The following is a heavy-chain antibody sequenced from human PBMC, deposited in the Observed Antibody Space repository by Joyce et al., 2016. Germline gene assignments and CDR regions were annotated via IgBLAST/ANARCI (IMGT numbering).Heavy chain of an antibody. V-gene: IGHV4-34*02. J-gene: IGHJ4*02. CDR1: GGPFRGFF. D-gene: IGHD6-19*01. CDR3: ARSQWLAPLMY. Sequence: QVQLRQWGAGLLKPSETLSLTCAVSGGPFRGFFWTWVRQPPGKALEWIGEITTSGATNYNPSLSSRVAISVDTSNNQFALTLTSLSAADMAVYYCARSQWLAPLMYWGQGTLVTVSP. CDR2: ITTSGAT.